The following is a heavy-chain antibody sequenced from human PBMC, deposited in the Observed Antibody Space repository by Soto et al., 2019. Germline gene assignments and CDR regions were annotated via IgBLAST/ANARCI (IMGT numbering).Heavy chain of an antibody. CDR3: ARDWSKFSYNYPYYYAMDA. D-gene: IGHD5-18*01. J-gene: IGHJ6*02. CDR2: LYSSGTT. CDR1: AFLFPNNY. Sequence: GPMRLSFTVSAFLFPNNYINWFRHAPGPGLEWVSILYSSGTTYYADSVRGRFTVSRDDSKNTLFLHMNSLRADDTAVYYCARDWSKFSYNYPYYYAMDAWGQGTTVTVS. V-gene: IGHV3-53*01.